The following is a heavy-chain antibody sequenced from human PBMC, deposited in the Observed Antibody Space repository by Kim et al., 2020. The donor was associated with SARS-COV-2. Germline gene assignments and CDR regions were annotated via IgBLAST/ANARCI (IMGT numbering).Heavy chain of an antibody. J-gene: IGHJ4*02. V-gene: IGHV3-7*03. D-gene: IGHD3-16*01. Sequence: GGSLRLSCAASGFTFRTYWMRWVRQAPGKGLEWVATIKEDGSEKYYVDSVKGRFTISRDNAKNSLFLQINSLRTEDTALYYCARVNTAAQWGSDYWGQGTLVTVSS. CDR3: ARVNTAAQWGSDY. CDR1: GFTFRTYW. CDR2: IKEDGSEK.